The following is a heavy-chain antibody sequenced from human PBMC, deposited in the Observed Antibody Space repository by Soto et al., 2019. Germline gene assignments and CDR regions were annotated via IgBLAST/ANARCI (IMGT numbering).Heavy chain of an antibody. Sequence: QVQLVESGGGVVQPGRSLRLSCEASGVTFSSYAMHWVRQAPGKGLEWVAVITYDGSNKYYAETVKGRFTISRDNSKNRLYLHVHILRAEDTAVYYCAGDILYCGGDCFHYYGMDVWGQGTPVTVSS. CDR1: GVTFSSYA. V-gene: IGHV3-30-3*01. CDR3: AGDILYCGGDCFHYYGMDV. CDR2: ITYDGSNK. J-gene: IGHJ6*02. D-gene: IGHD2-21*02.